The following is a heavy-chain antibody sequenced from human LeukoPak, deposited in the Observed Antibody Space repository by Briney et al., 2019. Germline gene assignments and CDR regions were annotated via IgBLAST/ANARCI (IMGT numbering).Heavy chain of an antibody. CDR3: ARRVGYCSSTSCYGLGYFDY. J-gene: IGHJ4*02. CDR1: GGSISSGDYY. V-gene: IGHV4-30-4*01. Sequence: SETLSLTCTVSGGSISSGDYYWSWIRQPPGKGLEWIGYIYYSGSTNYNPSLKSRVTISVDTSKNQFSLKLSSVTAADTAVYYCARRVGYCSSTSCYGLGYFDYWGQGTLVTVSS. CDR2: IYYSGST. D-gene: IGHD2-2*01.